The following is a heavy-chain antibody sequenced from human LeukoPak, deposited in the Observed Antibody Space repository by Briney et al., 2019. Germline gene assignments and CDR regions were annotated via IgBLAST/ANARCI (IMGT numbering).Heavy chain of an antibody. V-gene: IGHV1-69*06. D-gene: IGHD6-25*01. J-gene: IGHJ3*02. CDR2: IIPIFGTA. Sequence: PRASVKVSCKASGGTFSSYAISWVRQAPGQGLEWMGGIIPIFGTANYAQKFQGRVTITADKSTSTAYMELSSLRSEDTAVYYCARGLFVRLNAFDIWGQGTMVTVSS. CDR1: GGTFSSYA. CDR3: ARGLFVRLNAFDI.